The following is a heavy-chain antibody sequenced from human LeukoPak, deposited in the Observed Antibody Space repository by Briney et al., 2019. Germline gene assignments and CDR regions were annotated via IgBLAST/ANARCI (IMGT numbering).Heavy chain of an antibody. CDR1: GLTFSDYC. D-gene: IGHD3-22*01. J-gene: IGHJ4*02. CDR3: AIQITMIVVVPYFDY. Sequence: PGGSLRLSCAASGLTFSDYCMTWIRQAPGKGLEWVSSISGSGTTTYSADSVRGRFTVSRDNAKNSVFLYMNSLRAEDTAVYYCAIQITMIVVVPYFDYWGQGTLVTVSS. V-gene: IGHV3-11*04. CDR2: ISGSGTTT.